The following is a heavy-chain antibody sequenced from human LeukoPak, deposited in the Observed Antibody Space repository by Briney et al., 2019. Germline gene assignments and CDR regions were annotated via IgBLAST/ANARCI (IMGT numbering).Heavy chain of an antibody. CDR3: ARIPLVVVVAATLWFDP. CDR2: IYYSGST. D-gene: IGHD2-15*01. CDR1: GGSISSSSYY. J-gene: IGHJ5*02. Sequence: SETLFLTCTVSGGSISSSSYYWGWIRQPPGKGLEWIGSIYYSGSTYYNPSLKSRVTISVDTSKNQFSLKLSSVTAADTAVYYCARIPLVVVVAATLWFDPWGQGTLVTVSS. V-gene: IGHV4-39*01.